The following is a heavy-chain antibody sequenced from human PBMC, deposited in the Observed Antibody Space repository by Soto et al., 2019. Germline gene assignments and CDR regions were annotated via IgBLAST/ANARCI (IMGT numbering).Heavy chain of an antibody. Sequence: GASVKVSCKTSGDNFKENVFTWVRQAPGQGLEWMGGTIPALGKTHYIEKFQRRVTITVDDATRTVYMEVRDLTSEDTAIYYCARGPFRPSAMDVWGQGTTVTASS. CDR2: TIPALGKT. CDR1: GDNFKENV. J-gene: IGHJ6*02. CDR3: ARGPFRPSAMDV. V-gene: IGHV1-69*10. D-gene: IGHD3-10*01.